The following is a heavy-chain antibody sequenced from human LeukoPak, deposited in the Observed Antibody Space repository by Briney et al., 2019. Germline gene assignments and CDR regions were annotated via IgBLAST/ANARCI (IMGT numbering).Heavy chain of an antibody. J-gene: IGHJ4*02. D-gene: IGHD2-15*01. CDR1: GFTFSSYA. CDR2: ISGSGGST. Sequence: AGGSLRLSCAASGFTFSSYAMSWVRQAPGKGLEWVSAISGSGGSTYYADSVKGRFTIPRANSKNTLYLQMNSLRAEDTAVYYSAKEGAWSRFDYWGQGTLVTVSS. CDR3: AKEGAWSRFDY. V-gene: IGHV3-23*01.